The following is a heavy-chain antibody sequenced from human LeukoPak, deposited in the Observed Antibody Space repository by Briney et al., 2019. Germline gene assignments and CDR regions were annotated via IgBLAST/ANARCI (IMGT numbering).Heavy chain of an antibody. CDR1: GFTFSTAC. Sequence: GGSLRLSCAASGFTFSTACINWVRQAPGKGLEWVGRIKSKTDGGTTDYTAPVKGRFTISRDDSKNTLYLQMNSLKTEDTAMYYCTTRSHDYSTLGGSAWGQGTLVTVSS. V-gene: IGHV3-15*01. CDR2: IKSKTDGGTT. D-gene: IGHD4-11*01. CDR3: TTRSHDYSTLGGSA. J-gene: IGHJ5*02.